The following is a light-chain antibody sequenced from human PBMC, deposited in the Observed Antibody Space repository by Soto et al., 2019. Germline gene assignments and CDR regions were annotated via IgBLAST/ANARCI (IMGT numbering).Light chain of an antibody. CDR2: TNN. Sequence: QSVLTQPPSASGTPGQRVTISCSGSSSNIGSNSVNWFQQLPGAAPELLIYTNNQRPSGVPDRFSGSKSGTSASLAISGLQSEDEADYSCAAWDDSLSGWVFGGGTKLTVL. J-gene: IGLJ3*02. CDR3: AAWDDSLSGWV. V-gene: IGLV1-44*01. CDR1: SSNIGSNS.